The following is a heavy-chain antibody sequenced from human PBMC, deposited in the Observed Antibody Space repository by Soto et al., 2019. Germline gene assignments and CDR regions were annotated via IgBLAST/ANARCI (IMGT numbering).Heavy chain of an antibody. CDR3: ARDLARGPGGSSGYHLGFDY. D-gene: IGHD6-19*01. V-gene: IGHV3-11*01. CDR1: GFTFSDYY. Sequence: QVQLVESGGGLVKPGGSLRLSCAASGFTFSDYYMSWIRQAPGKGLEWVSYISSSGSTIYYADSVKGRFTISRDNAKNSLYLQMNSLRAEDTAVYYCARDLARGPGGSSGYHLGFDYWGQGTLVTVSS. CDR2: ISSSGSTI. J-gene: IGHJ4*02.